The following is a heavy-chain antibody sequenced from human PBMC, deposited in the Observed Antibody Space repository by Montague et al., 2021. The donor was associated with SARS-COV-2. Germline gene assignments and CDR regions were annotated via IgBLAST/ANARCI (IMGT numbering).Heavy chain of an antibody. D-gene: IGHD3-22*01. CDR2: IGTAGDT. V-gene: IGHV3-13*01. Sequence: SLRLSCAASGFTFSSYDMDWVRQATGKGLEWVSAIGTAGDTYYPGSVKGRFTISRENAKNSLYLQMNSLRAGDTAVYYCARGYYDSSGYYNWFDPWGQGTLVTVSS. CDR1: GFTFSSYD. CDR3: ARGYYDSSGYYNWFDP. J-gene: IGHJ5*02.